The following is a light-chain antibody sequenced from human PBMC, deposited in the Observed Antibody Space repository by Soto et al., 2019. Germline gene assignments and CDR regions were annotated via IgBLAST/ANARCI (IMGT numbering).Light chain of an antibody. Sequence: EIVMTQSPATLSVSPGERATLSCRASQSISIHLAWYQQQPGQGPRLLIYGASTRDTGTPARFSGSGSGTEFTLIISSLQSEDFAVYYCQQYDSWPSWTFGQGTKVEIK. CDR1: QSISIH. V-gene: IGKV3-15*01. CDR3: QQYDSWPSWT. CDR2: GAS. J-gene: IGKJ1*01.